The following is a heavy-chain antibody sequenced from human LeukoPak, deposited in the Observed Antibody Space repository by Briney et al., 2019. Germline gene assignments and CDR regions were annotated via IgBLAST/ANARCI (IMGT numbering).Heavy chain of an antibody. D-gene: IGHD2-2*01. J-gene: IGHJ4*02. CDR3: ARDRETCSSTSCYGPYYFDS. Sequence: PGGSLRLSCAASGFTFSSYEMNWVRQAPGKGLEWVSYISSSGSTIYYADSVKGRFTISRDNAKNSLYLQMNSLRAEDTAVYYCARDRETCSSTSCYGPYYFDSWGQGTLVTVSS. CDR1: GFTFSSYE. V-gene: IGHV3-48*03. CDR2: ISSSGSTI.